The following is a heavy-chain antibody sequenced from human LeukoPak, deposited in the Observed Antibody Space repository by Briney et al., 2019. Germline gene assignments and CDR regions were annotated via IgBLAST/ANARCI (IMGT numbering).Heavy chain of an antibody. D-gene: IGHD3-10*01. Sequence: GGSLRLSCAASGFTFSSYAMSWVRQAPGKGLEWGSAISGSGGSTYYADSVKGRFTISRDNSKNTRYLQMNSLRAQDTAVYYCAKERPEVWFGEINWFDPWGQGTLVTVSS. CDR2: ISGSGGST. CDR3: AKERPEVWFGEINWFDP. CDR1: GFTFSSYA. V-gene: IGHV3-23*01. J-gene: IGHJ5*02.